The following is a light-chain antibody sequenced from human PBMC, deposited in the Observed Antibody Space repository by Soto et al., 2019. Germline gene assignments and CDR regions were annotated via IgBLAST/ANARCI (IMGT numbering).Light chain of an antibody. CDR2: DAS. CDR3: QQYNNWPWT. Sequence: EIVMTQSPATLSVSPGEGVTLSCRAGQSVTTRLAWYQRKPGQGPRLIIYDASTRATGIAARISGSGSGTELTLTISSLQSEDVAMYYCQQYNNWPWTLGQGTKVDIK. V-gene: IGKV3-15*01. CDR1: QSVTTR. J-gene: IGKJ1*01.